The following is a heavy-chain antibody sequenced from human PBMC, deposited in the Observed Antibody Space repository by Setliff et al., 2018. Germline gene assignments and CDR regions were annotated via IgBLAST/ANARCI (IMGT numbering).Heavy chain of an antibody. Sequence: SETLSLTCTVSGDSISTYYWSWIRRPAGKGLEWIGRVFVDGSTNYNPSLKSRVTMSVDTSKNQFSLKLTSVTAADTAIYYCASSPSEEDYDILTGYSRTDYYYYMDVWGKGTTVTVSS. D-gene: IGHD3-9*01. J-gene: IGHJ6*03. V-gene: IGHV4-4*07. CDR1: GDSISTYY. CDR3: ASSPSEEDYDILTGYSRTDYYYYMDV. CDR2: VFVDGST.